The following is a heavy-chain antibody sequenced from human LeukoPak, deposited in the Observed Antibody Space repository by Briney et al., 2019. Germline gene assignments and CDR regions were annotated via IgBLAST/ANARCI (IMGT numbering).Heavy chain of an antibody. J-gene: IGHJ4*02. CDR1: GFTFSSHA. CDR3: AKDRYNTAMVSFDY. CDR2: ISGSGGST. Sequence: GGSLRLSCAASGFTFSSHAMSWVRQAPGKGLEWVSGISGSGGSTYYADSVKGRFTISRDNSRNTLYLQMNSLRAEDTALYYCAKDRYNTAMVSFDYWGQGTLVTVSS. D-gene: IGHD5-18*01. V-gene: IGHV3-23*01.